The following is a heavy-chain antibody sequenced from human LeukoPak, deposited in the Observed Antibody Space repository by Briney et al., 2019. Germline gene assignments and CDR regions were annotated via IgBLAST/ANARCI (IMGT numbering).Heavy chain of an antibody. D-gene: IGHD6-13*01. Sequence: PGGSLRLSCAASGFTFSHYYMSWVRQAPGKGLEWVGRIKKKDDGGTADYAAPVKGRFTISRDDSKNTLYLQMNSLKTEDTAVYYCTSDPRQMGAADIWGQGTLVTVSS. J-gene: IGHJ4*02. CDR3: TSDPRQMGAADI. CDR2: IKKKDDGGTA. V-gene: IGHV3-15*01. CDR1: GFTFSHYY.